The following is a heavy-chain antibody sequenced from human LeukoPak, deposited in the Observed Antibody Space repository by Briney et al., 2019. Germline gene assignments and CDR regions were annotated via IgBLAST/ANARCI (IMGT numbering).Heavy chain of an antibody. CDR3: AHKGRGSVSYNM. CDR2: NYWNDDK. V-gene: IGHV2-5*01. D-gene: IGHD3-10*01. CDR1: GFSLSTTGVG. J-gene: IGHJ4*02. Sequence: SGPTLVKPTQTLTLTCTFSGFSLSTTGVGVAWIRQSPGKALDWLAANYWNDDKSYSPSLKSRLTITNDTSKNQVVLIMTNMDPVDTGTYYCAHKGRGSVSYNMGGQGTLVTVFS.